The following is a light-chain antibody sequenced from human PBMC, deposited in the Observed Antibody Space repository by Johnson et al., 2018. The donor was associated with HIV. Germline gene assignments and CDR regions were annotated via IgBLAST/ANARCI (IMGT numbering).Light chain of an antibody. CDR1: SSNIGNNY. CDR3: GIWDSSLCAYV. Sequence: QSVLTQPPSVSAAPGQKVTISCSGSSSNIGNNYVSWYQQLQGTAPKVLIYDNNKRPSGIPDRFSGSTSGPSATLGITGLPTGAEADYYCGIWDSSLCAYVFGPGTKVTVL. J-gene: IGLJ1*01. V-gene: IGLV1-51*01. CDR2: DNN.